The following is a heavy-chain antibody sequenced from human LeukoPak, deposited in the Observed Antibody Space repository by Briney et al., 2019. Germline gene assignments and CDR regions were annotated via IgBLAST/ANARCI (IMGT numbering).Heavy chain of an antibody. D-gene: IGHD1-1*01. J-gene: IGHJ4*02. CDR3: ARDGLSTGTVDY. Sequence: GGSLRLSCAASGFTFSSYAMHWVRQAPGKGLEWVAVISYDGSNKYYADSVKGRFTISRDNSKNTLYLQMNSLRAEDTAVYYCARDGLSTGTVDYWGQGTLVTASS. CDR2: ISYDGSNK. V-gene: IGHV3-30*04. CDR1: GFTFSSYA.